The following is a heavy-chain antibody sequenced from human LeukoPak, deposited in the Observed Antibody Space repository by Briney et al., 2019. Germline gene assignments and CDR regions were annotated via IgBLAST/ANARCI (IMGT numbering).Heavy chain of an antibody. D-gene: IGHD3-22*01. CDR2: IYYSGST. J-gene: IGHJ4*02. Sequence: SETLSLTCTVPGGSISSSSYYWGWIRQPPGKGLEWIGSIYYSGSTYYNPSLKSRVTISVDTSKNQFSLKLSSVTAADTAVYYCARRYYDSSGYYSFDYWGQGTLVTVSS. CDR3: ARRYYDSSGYYSFDY. CDR1: GGSISSSSYY. V-gene: IGHV4-39*01.